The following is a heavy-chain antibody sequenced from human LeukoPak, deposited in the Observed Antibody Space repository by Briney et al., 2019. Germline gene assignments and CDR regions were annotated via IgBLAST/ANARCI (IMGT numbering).Heavy chain of an antibody. Sequence: GGSLRLSCVVSGFTFSSYSMNWVRQAPGKGLEWVSSISSSSSYIYYADSVKGRFTISRDNAKNSLYLQMSNLRAEDTAVYFCARGGGLDVWGQGATVTVSS. V-gene: IGHV3-21*04. CDR1: GFTFSSYS. J-gene: IGHJ6*02. D-gene: IGHD3-16*01. CDR2: ISSSSSYI. CDR3: ARGGGLDV.